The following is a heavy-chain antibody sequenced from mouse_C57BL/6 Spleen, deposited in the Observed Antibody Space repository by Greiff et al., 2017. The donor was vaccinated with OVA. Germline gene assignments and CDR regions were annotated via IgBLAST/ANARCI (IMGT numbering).Heavy chain of an antibody. J-gene: IGHJ2*01. D-gene: IGHD1-1*01. CDR3: AREGTTEVFDY. Sequence: LQESGAELVKPGASVKISCKASGYAFSSYWMNWVKQRPGKGLEWIGQIYPGDGDTNYNGKFKGKATLTADKSSSTAYMQLSSLTSEDSAVYFCAREGTTEVFDYWGQGTTLTVSS. CDR2: IYPGDGDT. CDR1: GYAFSSYW. V-gene: IGHV1-80*01.